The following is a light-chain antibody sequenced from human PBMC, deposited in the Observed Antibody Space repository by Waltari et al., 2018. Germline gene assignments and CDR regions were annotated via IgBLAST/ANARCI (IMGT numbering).Light chain of an antibody. Sequence: QSALTQPASVSGSPGQSLPLSCTGTSSDIGGYTYVSWYQQHPGKAPKLMISDVARWPSGVSKRFSGSKSGNTASLTISGLQAEDEADYYCTSYTTTKTVVFGGGTKVTVL. CDR1: SSDIGGYTY. J-gene: IGLJ2*01. CDR3: TSYTTTKTVV. CDR2: DVA. V-gene: IGLV2-14*01.